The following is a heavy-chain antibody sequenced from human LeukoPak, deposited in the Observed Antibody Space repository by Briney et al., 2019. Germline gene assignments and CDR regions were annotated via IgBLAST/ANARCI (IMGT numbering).Heavy chain of an antibody. Sequence: PGGSLRLSCAVSGFTFSSYAMSWVRQAPGKGLEWVSAISGSGGSTYYADSVKGRFTISRDNAKNSLYLQMNSLRAEDTAVYYCARNRTPHSSSWTRGYWFDPWGQGTLVTVSS. V-gene: IGHV3-23*01. CDR1: GFTFSSYA. J-gene: IGHJ5*02. CDR3: ARNRTPHSSSWTRGYWFDP. D-gene: IGHD6-13*01. CDR2: ISGSGGST.